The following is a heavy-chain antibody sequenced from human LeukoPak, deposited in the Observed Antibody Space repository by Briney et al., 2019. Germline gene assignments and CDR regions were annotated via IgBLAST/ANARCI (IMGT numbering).Heavy chain of an antibody. CDR2: ISYDGSNK. CDR3: ARGGYDSSDYFNY. D-gene: IGHD3-22*01. CDR1: GFTFSDYD. V-gene: IGHV3-30-3*01. Sequence: GGSLRLSCEASGFTFSDYDMDWVRQAPGKGLEWVTVISYDGSNKYYADSVKGRFTISRDNSKNTLYLQMNSLRAEDTAVYYCARGGYDSSDYFNYWGQGTLVTVSS. J-gene: IGHJ4*02.